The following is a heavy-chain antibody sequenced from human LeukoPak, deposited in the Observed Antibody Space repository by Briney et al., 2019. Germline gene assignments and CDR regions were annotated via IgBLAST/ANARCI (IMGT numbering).Heavy chain of an antibody. CDR3: ATPSAGGENWFDP. J-gene: IGHJ5*02. CDR1: GGSFSGYY. Sequence: SETLSLTCAVYGGSFSGYYWSWIRQPPGKGLEWIGEINHSGSTNYNPSLKSRVTISVDTSKNQFSLKLSSVTAADTAVYYCATPSAGGENWFDPWGQGTLVTVSS. V-gene: IGHV4-34*01. D-gene: IGHD3-16*01. CDR2: INHSGST.